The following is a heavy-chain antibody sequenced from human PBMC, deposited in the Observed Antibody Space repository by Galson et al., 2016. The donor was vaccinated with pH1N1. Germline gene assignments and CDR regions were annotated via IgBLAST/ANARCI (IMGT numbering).Heavy chain of an antibody. CDR2: ISGSGGRT. D-gene: IGHD6-13*01. CDR3: AKNIREAAAANDAFDI. CDR1: GFSLSSYG. V-gene: IGHV3-23*01. Sequence: SLRLSCAASGFSLSSYGLTWVRRAPGKGIEWVSSISGSGGRTYHAGSVKGRFIISRDNSKNTMYLQMNILRVEDTATYYCAKNIREAAAANDAFDIWGQGTMVTVSS. J-gene: IGHJ3*02.